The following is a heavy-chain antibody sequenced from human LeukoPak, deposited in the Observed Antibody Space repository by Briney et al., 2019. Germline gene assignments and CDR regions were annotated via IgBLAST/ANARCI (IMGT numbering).Heavy chain of an antibody. CDR2: IWYDGSNK. V-gene: IGHV3-33*06. CDR1: GFRFSSNG. Sequence: GGSLRLSCAASGFRFSSNGMHWVRQAPGKGLEWVALIWYDGSNKYYADSVKGRFTISRDNSKNTLYLQMNSLRAEDTAVYYCAKDQLRKVQDHDAFDIWGQGTMVTVSS. CDR3: AKDQLRKVQDHDAFDI. J-gene: IGHJ3*02.